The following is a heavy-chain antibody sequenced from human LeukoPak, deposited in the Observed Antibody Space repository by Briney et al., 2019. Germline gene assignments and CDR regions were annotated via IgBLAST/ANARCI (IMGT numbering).Heavy chain of an antibody. V-gene: IGHV3-23*01. J-gene: IGHJ4*02. CDR3: ARDDRWAQFGY. CDR2: ISGSGGST. D-gene: IGHD5-24*01. Sequence: PGGSLRLSCAASGFTFSSYGMSWVRQAPGKGLEWVSAISGSGGSTYYADSVKGRFTVSRDNSKNTLYLQMNSLRAEDTAVYYCARDDRWAQFGYWGQGTLVTVSS. CDR1: GFTFSSYG.